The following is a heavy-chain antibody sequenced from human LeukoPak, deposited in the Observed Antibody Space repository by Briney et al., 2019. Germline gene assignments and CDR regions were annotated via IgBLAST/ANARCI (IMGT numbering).Heavy chain of an antibody. Sequence: PGGSLRLSCAASGFTFSSYAMNWVRQAPGKGLEWVSTISGSGGSTYYADSVKGRFTISRDNSKNTLYLQMNSLRAEDTAVYYCAKSPGSVTGPFDYWGQGTLVTVSS. CDR3: AKSPGSVTGPFDY. CDR1: GFTFSSYA. J-gene: IGHJ4*02. CDR2: ISGSGGST. V-gene: IGHV3-23*01. D-gene: IGHD1-14*01.